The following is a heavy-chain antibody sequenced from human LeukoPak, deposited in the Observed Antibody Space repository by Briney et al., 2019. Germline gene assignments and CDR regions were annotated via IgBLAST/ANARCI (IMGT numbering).Heavy chain of an antibody. CDR3: ARDAYYYGSGSYYNMDP. J-gene: IGHJ5*02. Sequence: ASVKVSCKASGYTFTGYYMHWVRQAPGQGLEWMGWINPNSGGTNYAQKFQGRVTMTRDTSISTAYMELSRLRSDDTAVYYCARDAYYYGSGSYYNMDPWGQGTLVTVSS. D-gene: IGHD3-10*01. V-gene: IGHV1-2*02. CDR2: INPNSGGT. CDR1: GYTFTGYY.